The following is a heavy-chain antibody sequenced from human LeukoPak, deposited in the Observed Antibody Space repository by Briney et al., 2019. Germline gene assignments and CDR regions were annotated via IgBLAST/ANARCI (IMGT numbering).Heavy chain of an antibody. CDR3: AITKGVTPTTYYMEV. CDR1: GGTFSSYA. CDR2: IIPIFGTA. D-gene: IGHD4-23*01. V-gene: IGHV1-69*05. J-gene: IGHJ6*03. Sequence: GASVKVSFKASGGTFSSYAISWVRQAPGQGLEWMGGIIPIFGTANYAQKFQGRVTITTDESTSTAYMELSSLRSEDTAVYYCAITKGVTPTTYYMEVWGKGTTVTVSS.